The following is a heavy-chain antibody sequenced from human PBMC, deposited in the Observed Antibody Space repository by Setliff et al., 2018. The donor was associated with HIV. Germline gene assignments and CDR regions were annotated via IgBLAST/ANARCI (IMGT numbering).Heavy chain of an antibody. V-gene: IGHV1-69*01. CDR2: FVPMFGSA. J-gene: IGHJ4*02. CDR1: GGSFSNYA. D-gene: IGHD3-22*01. Sequence: SCKASGGSFSNYAFSWVRQAPGQGLEWMGGFVPMFGSANYAQKFQGRLTITADESTTTVYMELSRFRSEDTAVYYCAREERYYDGKGALDYWGQGMLVTVSS. CDR3: AREERYYDGKGALDY.